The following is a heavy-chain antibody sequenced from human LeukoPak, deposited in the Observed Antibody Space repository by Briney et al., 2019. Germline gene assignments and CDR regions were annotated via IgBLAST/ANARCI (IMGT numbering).Heavy chain of an antibody. D-gene: IGHD3-3*01. CDR3: ASRQFGVVNNYYYYYMDV. V-gene: IGHV4-34*01. CDR2: INHSGST. CDR1: GGSFSGYY. J-gene: IGHJ6*03. Sequence: PSETLSLTCAVYGGSFSGYYWSWIRQPPGKGREWMGEINHSGSTNYNPSLKSRVTISVDTSKNQFSLKLSSVTAADTAVSYCASRQFGVVNNYYYYYMDVWGKGTTVTVSS.